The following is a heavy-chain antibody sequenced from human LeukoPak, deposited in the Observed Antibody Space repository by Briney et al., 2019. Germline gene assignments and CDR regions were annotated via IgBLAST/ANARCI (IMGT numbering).Heavy chain of an antibody. CDR3: ARDHGYSYGPNLGY. CDR1: GFTFDDYG. J-gene: IGHJ4*02. CDR2: INWNGGST. V-gene: IGHV3-20*04. Sequence: GGSLRLSCAASGFTFDDYGMSWVRQAPGKGLEWVSGINWNGGSTGYADSVKGRFTISRDNAKNSLYLQMNSLRAEDTALYYCARDHGYSYGPNLGYWGQGTLVTVSS. D-gene: IGHD5-18*01.